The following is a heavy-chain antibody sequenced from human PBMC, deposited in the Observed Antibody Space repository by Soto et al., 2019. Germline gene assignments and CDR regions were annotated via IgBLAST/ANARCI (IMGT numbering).Heavy chain of an antibody. V-gene: IGHV3-30*18. CDR2: ISYDGSNK. D-gene: IGHD6-13*01. Sequence: QVQLVESGGGVVQPGRSLRLSCAASGFTFSSYGMHWVRQAPGKGLEWVAVISYDGSNKYYADSVKGRFTISRDNSKNTLYLQMNRLRAEDTAVYYCAKDSHSNPPYYGMDVWGQGTTVTVSS. J-gene: IGHJ6*02. CDR1: GFTFSSYG. CDR3: AKDSHSNPPYYGMDV.